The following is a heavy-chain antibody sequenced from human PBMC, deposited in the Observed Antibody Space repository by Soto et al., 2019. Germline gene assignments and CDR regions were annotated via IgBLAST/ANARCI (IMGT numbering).Heavy chain of an antibody. J-gene: IGHJ4*02. CDR2: ISHSGNT. Sequence: VQLQESGPGLVKPSGTLSLTCAVSGGSISSGNWWSWVRQSPRKGLEWIGEISHSGNTTHNPSLKIRVTISIDKSKNQFSLKLTSVTAADTAVYYCASHRGNTYGPYDYWGQGTLVTVSS. CDR1: GGSISSGNW. CDR3: ASHRGNTYGPYDY. V-gene: IGHV4-4*02. D-gene: IGHD5-18*01.